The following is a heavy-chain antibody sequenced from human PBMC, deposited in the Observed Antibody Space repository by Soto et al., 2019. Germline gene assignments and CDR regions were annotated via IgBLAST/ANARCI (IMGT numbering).Heavy chain of an antibody. CDR2: INAGYGNT. V-gene: IGHV1-3*01. CDR3: ARDTGDGIFDF. J-gene: IGHJ4*02. D-gene: IGHD7-27*01. Sequence: ASVKVSCKASGYTFSSYAMHWVRQAPGQRLEWMGWINAGYGNTKSSQKFQDRVTISRDTSASTAYMELTSLRSGDTAVYYCARDTGDGIFDFWGQGTLVTVSS. CDR1: GYTFSSYA.